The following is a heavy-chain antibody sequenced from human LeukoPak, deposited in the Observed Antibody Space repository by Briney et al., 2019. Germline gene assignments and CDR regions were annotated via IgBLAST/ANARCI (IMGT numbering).Heavy chain of an antibody. D-gene: IGHD6-19*01. Sequence: PGGSLRLSCAASGFTVSSYWMTWVRQAPGKGLEWVATIKHDGSEDYYVDSVKGRFTISRDNSKNTRYLQMNSLRAEDTAVYYCAKDRGGWDIDYWGQGILVTVSS. CDR2: IKHDGSED. CDR1: GFTVSSYW. J-gene: IGHJ4*02. CDR3: AKDRGGWDIDY. V-gene: IGHV3-7*01.